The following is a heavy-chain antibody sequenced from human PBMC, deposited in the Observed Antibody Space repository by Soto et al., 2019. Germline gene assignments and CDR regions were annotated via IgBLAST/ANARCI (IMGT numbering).Heavy chain of an antibody. CDR2: ISYDGSNK. CDR3: ARDRYSSNRGPFDY. V-gene: IGHV3-30-3*01. Sequence: GGSLRLSCAASGFTFSSYAMHWVRQAPGKGLEWVAVISYDGSNKYYADSVKGRFTISRDNSKNTLYLQMNSLRAEDTAVYYSARDRYSSNRGPFDYWGQGTLVTVSS. D-gene: IGHD6-19*01. CDR1: GFTFSSYA. J-gene: IGHJ4*02.